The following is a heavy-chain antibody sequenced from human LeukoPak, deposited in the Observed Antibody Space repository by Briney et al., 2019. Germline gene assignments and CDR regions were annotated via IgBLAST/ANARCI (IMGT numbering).Heavy chain of an antibody. CDR3: AGDSSNWNIDY. J-gene: IGHJ4*02. CDR1: GFTFSSYS. V-gene: IGHV3-21*01. CDR2: SSSSSSYI. D-gene: IGHD6-13*01. Sequence: GGSLRLSCAASGFTFSSYSMNWVRQAPGKGLGWVSSSSSSSSYIYDADSVKGRFTSSRDNAKYSLYLQMIRLRVEDTAVYYCAGDSSNWNIDYWGQGTPVTVSS.